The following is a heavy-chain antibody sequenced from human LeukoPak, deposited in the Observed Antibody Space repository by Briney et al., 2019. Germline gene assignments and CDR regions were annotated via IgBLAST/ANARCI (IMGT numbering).Heavy chain of an antibody. J-gene: IGHJ4*02. D-gene: IGHD6-6*01. Sequence: SETLSLTCTVSGYSISSGYYWGWIRQPPGKGLEWIGSIYHSGSTYYNPSLKSRVTISVDTSKNQFSLKLSSVTAADTAVYYCASQPPFIAARQTTDYWGQGTLVTVSS. V-gene: IGHV4-38-2*02. CDR1: GYSISSGYY. CDR3: ASQPPFIAARQTTDY. CDR2: IYHSGST.